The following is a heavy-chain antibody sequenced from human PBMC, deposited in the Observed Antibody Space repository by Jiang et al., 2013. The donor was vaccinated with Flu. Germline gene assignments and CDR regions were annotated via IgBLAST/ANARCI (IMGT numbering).Heavy chain of an antibody. J-gene: IGHJ1*01. CDR1: DSYFSTYG. V-gene: IGHV3-33*05. CDR2: SHMMAVI. Sequence: QLLESGGRGPAWELPDDSPVQRLDSYFSTYGMHWVRQAPGKGLEWLTTYSHMMAVINTMQTPVKGRFTISRDNPKSTLYLQMNTLRAEDTAVYYCARSAVPMATTSDYAEYFQLWGHGTLVTVSS. CDR3: ARSAVPMATTSDYAEYFQL. D-gene: IGHD1-26*01.